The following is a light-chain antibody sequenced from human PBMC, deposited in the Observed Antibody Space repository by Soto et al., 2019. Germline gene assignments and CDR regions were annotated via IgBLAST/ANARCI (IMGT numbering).Light chain of an antibody. J-gene: IGKJ1*01. Sequence: DIQMTQSPSSLSASVGDRVTITCRASQGIRNDLSWYQQKPGKAPKRLIYAASSLQSGVPSRFSGSGSGTEFTLTISSLQPEDFATDYCLQHNSYPWTFGQGTKVDSK. CDR2: AAS. CDR1: QGIRND. V-gene: IGKV1-17*01. CDR3: LQHNSYPWT.